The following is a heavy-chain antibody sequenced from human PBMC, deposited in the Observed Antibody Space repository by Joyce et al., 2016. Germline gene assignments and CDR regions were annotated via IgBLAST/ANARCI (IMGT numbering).Heavy chain of an antibody. CDR1: GGPISSGGYY. J-gene: IGHJ4*02. CDR2: ISYSRSN. CDR3: ARYSVVDIVATTVRYYFDY. V-gene: IGHV4-31*03. Sequence: QVQLQESGPRLVKPSQTLSLTCTVSGGPISSGGYYWGWLRQHPGKGLEWIGYISYSRSNYYSPSRKSRVTKSVDTSKNQFSLMLACVTAAETAVYYGARYSVVDIVATTVRYYFDYWGQGTLVTVSS. D-gene: IGHD5-12*01.